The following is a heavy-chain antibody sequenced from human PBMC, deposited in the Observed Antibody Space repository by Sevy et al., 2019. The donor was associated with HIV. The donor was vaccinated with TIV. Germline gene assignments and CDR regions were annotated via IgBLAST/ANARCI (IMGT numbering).Heavy chain of an antibody. D-gene: IGHD3-3*01. CDR2: IYHSGNT. CDR3: ARGYSDFWSGSRDYFDY. Sequence: SETLSLTCVVSGDSISSSNWWSWVRQSPGKGLEWIGEIYHSGNTNYNPSLKSRVTISVDKSKNQFSLRLNSVTAADTAVYYCARGYSDFWSGSRDYFDYWGQGTLVTVSS. CDR1: GDSISSSNW. V-gene: IGHV4-4*02. J-gene: IGHJ4*02.